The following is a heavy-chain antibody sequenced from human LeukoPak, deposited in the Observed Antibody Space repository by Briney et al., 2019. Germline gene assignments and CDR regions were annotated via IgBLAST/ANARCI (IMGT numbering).Heavy chain of an antibody. CDR1: GGSISSSSYY. Sequence: SETRSLTCTVSGGSISSSSYYWSWIRQPPGKGLEWIGYIYYTGSTNYNPSLKSQVTISVDTSKNQFSLKLSSVTAADTAVYYCARDRPGGSSLDYWGQGTLVTVSS. V-gene: IGHV4-61*01. CDR2: IYYTGST. D-gene: IGHD6-13*01. J-gene: IGHJ4*02. CDR3: ARDRPGGSSLDY.